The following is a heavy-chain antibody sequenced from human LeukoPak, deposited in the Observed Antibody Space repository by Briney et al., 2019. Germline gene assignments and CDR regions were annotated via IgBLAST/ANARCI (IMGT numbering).Heavy chain of an antibody. V-gene: IGHV4-34*01. CDR2: INHSGST. D-gene: IGHD2-21*02. J-gene: IGHJ4*02. CDR1: GGSFSGYY. CDR3: GSRSYASGDWYFYYFDY. Sequence: SETLSLTCAFYGGSFSGYYWGWIRQPPGKGLEWIGEINHSGSTNYNPSLKSRVTISVDTSKNQFSLKLSSVTAADTAVYYCGSRSYASGDWYFYYFDYWGQGTLVTVSS.